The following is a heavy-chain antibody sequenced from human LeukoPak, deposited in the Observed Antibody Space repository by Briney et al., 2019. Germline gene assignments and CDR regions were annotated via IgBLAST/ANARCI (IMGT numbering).Heavy chain of an antibody. J-gene: IGHJ4*02. D-gene: IGHD1-14*01. V-gene: IGHV3-30-3*01. CDR3: ARDYGNRYYFDY. Sequence: GGSLRLSCAASGFTFSSYAMHWVRQAPGKGLEWVAVISYDGSNKYYADSVKGRFTISRDNSKNTLYLQMNSLRAEDTAVYYCARDYGNRYYFDYWGQGTLVTVSS. CDR1: GFTFSSYA. CDR2: ISYDGSNK.